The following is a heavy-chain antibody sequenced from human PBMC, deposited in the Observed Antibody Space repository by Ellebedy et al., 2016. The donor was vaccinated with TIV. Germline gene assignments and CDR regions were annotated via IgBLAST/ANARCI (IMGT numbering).Heavy chain of an antibody. CDR2: IIPIFGTA. J-gene: IGHJ5*02. Sequence: AASVKVSCKASGGTFSSYAISWVRQAPGQGLEWMGGIIPIFGTANYAQKFQGRVTITADESTSTAYMELSSLRSEDTAVYYCASLYCGGDCYWAPFDPWGQGTLVTVSS. CDR1: GGTFSSYA. CDR3: ASLYCGGDCYWAPFDP. D-gene: IGHD2-21*02. V-gene: IGHV1-69*13.